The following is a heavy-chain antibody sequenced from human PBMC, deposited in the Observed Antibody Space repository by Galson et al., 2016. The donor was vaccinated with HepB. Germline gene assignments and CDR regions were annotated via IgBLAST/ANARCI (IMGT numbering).Heavy chain of an antibody. CDR1: GFTFRAYA. Sequence: SLRLSCAASGFTFRAYAMNWVRQAPGKGLEWVSSISGTGYIYYADSVQGRFTISRDDSKNTVYLQMNSLRAEDTAVYYCAKDGRIYCSSASCHDHFHYWGQGTLVTVSS. J-gene: IGHJ4*02. CDR2: ISGTGYI. V-gene: IGHV3-23*01. D-gene: IGHD2-2*01. CDR3: AKDGRIYCSSASCHDHFHY.